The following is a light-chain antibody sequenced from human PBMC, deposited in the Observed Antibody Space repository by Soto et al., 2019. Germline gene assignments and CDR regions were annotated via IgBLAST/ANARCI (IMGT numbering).Light chain of an antibody. V-gene: IGLV1-44*01. J-gene: IGLJ2*01. CDR3: SAGDDSLNGVV. CDR1: SSNIGSNT. Sequence: QAVVTQPPSASGTPGQRVTISCSGSSSNIGSNTVNWYQQPPGAAPTLLIYSNTQRPSGVPDRFSGSKSGTSASLAISGRQSEDEADYYCSAGDDSLNGVVFGGGTKLTVL. CDR2: SNT.